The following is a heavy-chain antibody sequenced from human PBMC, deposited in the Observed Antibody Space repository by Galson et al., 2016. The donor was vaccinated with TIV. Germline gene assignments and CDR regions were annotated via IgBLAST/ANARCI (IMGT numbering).Heavy chain of an antibody. CDR1: GFSFSSYE. D-gene: IGHD1-14*01. J-gene: IGHJ6*02. V-gene: IGHV3-48*03. CDR2: IIESGRTI. Sequence: SLRLSCAATGFSFSSYEMNWVRQAPGKGLEWVSYIIESGRTIYYADSVKGRFTISRDNAKNSLYLQMNSLRAEDTAVYYCARGWQPFYNHYYSMDVWGQGTTVIVSS. CDR3: ARGWQPFYNHYYSMDV.